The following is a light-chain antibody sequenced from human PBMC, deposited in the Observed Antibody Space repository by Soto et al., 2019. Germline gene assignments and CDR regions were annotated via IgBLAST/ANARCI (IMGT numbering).Light chain of an antibody. Sequence: QSVLTQPPSASGTPGQRVTISCSGSSSNIGRNTVNWYQQLPGTAPKLLIHSNNQRPSGVPDRFSGSKSGTSASLAISGFQSEDEADYDCAAWDDSLNGVVFGGGTKLTVL. CDR3: AAWDDSLNGVV. CDR2: SNN. V-gene: IGLV1-44*01. CDR1: SSNIGRNT. J-gene: IGLJ3*02.